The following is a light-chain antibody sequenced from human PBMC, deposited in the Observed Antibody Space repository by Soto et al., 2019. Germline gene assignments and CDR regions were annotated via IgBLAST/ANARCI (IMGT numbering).Light chain of an antibody. V-gene: IGKV3-11*01. CDR3: QHLNTYPIT. J-gene: IGKJ5*01. CDR2: DAS. CDR1: QSVSRY. Sequence: EIVLTQSPATLSLSPGERATFSCRASQSVSRYLAWYQQKPGQAPRLLIYDASNRATGTPARFAGSGSGTDFTLTISSLQPEDFATYYCQHLNTYPITFGPGTRLEIK.